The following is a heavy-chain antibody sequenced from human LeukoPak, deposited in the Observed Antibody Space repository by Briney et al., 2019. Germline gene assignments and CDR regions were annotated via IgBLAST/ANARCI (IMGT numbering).Heavy chain of an antibody. J-gene: IGHJ4*02. CDR3: ARHRGAYCSGGNCYSSYYFDY. V-gene: IGHV4-59*08. CDR1: GGSISNYY. Sequence: PSETLSLTCTVSGGSISNYYWSWIRQPPGKGLEWVAYIYNSGSTSYNPSLKSRVTISVDTSKKHFSLRLSAVTAADTAVYYCARHRGAYCSGGNCYSSYYFDYWGQGTLVTVSS. D-gene: IGHD2-15*01. CDR2: IYNSGST.